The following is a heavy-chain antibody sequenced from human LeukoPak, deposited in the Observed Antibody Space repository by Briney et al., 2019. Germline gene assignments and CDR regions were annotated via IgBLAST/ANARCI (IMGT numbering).Heavy chain of an antibody. V-gene: IGHV1-2*02. CDR1: GSTFTGYY. Sequence: ASVKVSCKASGSTFTGYYMHRVRQAPGQGHEWMGWINPNSGGTNYAQKFQGRVTMIRDTSISTAYMELSRLRSYDTAVYYCARALSPRIVVVSEYPQASHWGQGTLVTVSS. D-gene: IGHD3-22*01. J-gene: IGHJ4*02. CDR3: ARALSPRIVVVSEYPQASH. CDR2: INPNSGGT.